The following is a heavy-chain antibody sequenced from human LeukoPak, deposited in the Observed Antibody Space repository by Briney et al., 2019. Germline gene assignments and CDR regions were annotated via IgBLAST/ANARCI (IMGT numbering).Heavy chain of an antibody. J-gene: IGHJ5*02. Sequence: SVKVSCKASGGTFSSYAISWVRQAPGQGLEWMGGIIPIFGTANYAQKFQGRVTITADESTSTAYMELSSLRSEDTAVYYCASDPMGAARLGAWFDPWGQGTLVTVSS. D-gene: IGHD6-6*01. CDR2: IIPIFGTA. CDR3: ASDPMGAARLGAWFDP. V-gene: IGHV1-69*13. CDR1: GGTFSSYA.